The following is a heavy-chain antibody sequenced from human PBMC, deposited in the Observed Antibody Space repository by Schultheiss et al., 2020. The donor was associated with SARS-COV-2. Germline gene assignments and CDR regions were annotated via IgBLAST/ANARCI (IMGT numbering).Heavy chain of an antibody. CDR2: IYYSGST. V-gene: IGHV4-31*03. J-gene: IGHJ4*02. D-gene: IGHD3-3*01. CDR1: GGSISSSSYY. CDR3: ARWSRGYFWSGYRDY. Sequence: SETLSLTCTVSGGSISSSSYYWGWIRQHPGKGLEWIGYIYYSGSTYYNPSLKSRVTISVDTSKNQFSLKLSSVTAADTAVYYCARWSRGYFWSGYRDYWGQGTLVTVSS.